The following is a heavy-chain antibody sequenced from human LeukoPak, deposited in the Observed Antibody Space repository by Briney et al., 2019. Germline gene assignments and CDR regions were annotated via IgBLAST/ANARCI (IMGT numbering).Heavy chain of an antibody. V-gene: IGHV3-23*01. CDR2: ISGSGVST. CDR3: AKTESAGGGPQDV. CDR1: GFTFSDYA. J-gene: IGHJ6*02. Sequence: GGSLRLSYAASGFTFSDYAMSWVRQAPGKGLEGVSVISGSGVSTDYADSVKGRFTISRDSSKNTVYLLMDSLRADDTAVYYCAKTESAGGGPQDVWGQGTTVTVSS. D-gene: IGHD3-10*01.